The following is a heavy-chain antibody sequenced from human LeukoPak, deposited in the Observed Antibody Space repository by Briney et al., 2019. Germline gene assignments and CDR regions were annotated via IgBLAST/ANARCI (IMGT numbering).Heavy chain of an antibody. CDR1: GFTFSDYY. Sequence: AGGSLRLSCAASGFTFSDYYMSWIRQAPGKGLEWVSYISSSGSTIYYADSVKGRFTISRDNAKNSLYLQMNSLRAEDTAVYYCARYGRETATQFGAFDYWGQGTLVTVSS. CDR2: ISSSGSTI. V-gene: IGHV3-11*01. D-gene: IGHD2-21*02. CDR3: ARYGRETATQFGAFDY. J-gene: IGHJ4*02.